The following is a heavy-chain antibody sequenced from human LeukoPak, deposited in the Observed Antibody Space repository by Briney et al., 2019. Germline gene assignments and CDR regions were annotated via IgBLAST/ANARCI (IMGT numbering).Heavy chain of an antibody. CDR2: IIPIFGTA. Sequence: SVKVSCKASGGTFSSYAISWVRQAPGQGLEWMGGIIPIFGTANYAQKFQGRVTITTDESTSTAYMELSSLRSEDTAVYYCARLQSSGPYLWGNWFDPWGQGTLVTVSS. CDR3: ARLQSSGPYLWGNWFDP. J-gene: IGHJ5*02. CDR1: GGTFSSYA. D-gene: IGHD6-19*01. V-gene: IGHV1-69*05.